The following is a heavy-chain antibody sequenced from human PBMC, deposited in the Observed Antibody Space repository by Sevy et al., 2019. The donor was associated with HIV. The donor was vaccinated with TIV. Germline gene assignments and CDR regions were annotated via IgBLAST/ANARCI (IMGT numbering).Heavy chain of an antibody. V-gene: IGHV3-11*06. Sequence: GGSLRLSCAASEFIFSDYYMSWIRQAPGKGLEWLSYISTRSTYTNYADSVKGRFTISRDNAKNSLYLQMNSLRVEDTAVYYCARVRYDSALYYFDYWGQGTLVTVSS. CDR1: EFIFSDYY. CDR2: ISTRSTYT. D-gene: IGHD6-19*01. CDR3: ARVRYDSALYYFDY. J-gene: IGHJ4*02.